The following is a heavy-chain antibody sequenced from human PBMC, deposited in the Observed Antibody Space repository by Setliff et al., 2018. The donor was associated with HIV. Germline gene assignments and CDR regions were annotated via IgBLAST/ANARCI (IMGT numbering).Heavy chain of an antibody. J-gene: IGHJ3*01. V-gene: IGHV4-59*08. CDR3: ARTGYAFDV. CDR1: GGSMNANH. Sequence: SETLSLTCTVSGGSMNANHWSWIRQSPGKGPEWIAYIHVSGSTYFNPSLSSRVTISIDTSNNQFSLRLSSVTAADTAVYYCARTGYAFDVWGLGAMVTVSS. CDR2: IHVSGST.